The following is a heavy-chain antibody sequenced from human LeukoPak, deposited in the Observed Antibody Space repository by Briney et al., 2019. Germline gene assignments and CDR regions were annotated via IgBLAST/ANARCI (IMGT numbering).Heavy chain of an antibody. CDR1: GYTFTSYG. CDR3: ARDTWYSSAFDY. CDR2: ISSYNGKT. D-gene: IGHD6-19*01. Sequence: SVKVSCKASGYTFTSYGISWVRQAPGQGLEWMGWISSYNGKTNYAHKLHGRVTMTTDTSTSTAYMELRSMRPDDTVVYYCARDTWYSSAFDYWGQGTLVTVSS. J-gene: IGHJ4*02. V-gene: IGHV1-18*04.